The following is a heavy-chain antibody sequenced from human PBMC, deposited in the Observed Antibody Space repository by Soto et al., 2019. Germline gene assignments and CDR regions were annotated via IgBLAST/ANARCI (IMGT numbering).Heavy chain of an antibody. Sequence: QVQLVQSGAEVKKPGSSVKVSCKASGGTFSSYAISWVRQAPGQGLDWMGGIIPIFGTANYAQKFQGRVTITADESPSTAYMELSSLRSEEKAVDYCARWGNIVVVPAALYYYGMDVWGQGTTVTVSS. CDR2: IIPIFGTA. CDR3: ARWGNIVVVPAALYYYGMDV. V-gene: IGHV1-69*01. CDR1: GGTFSSYA. J-gene: IGHJ6*02. D-gene: IGHD2-2*01.